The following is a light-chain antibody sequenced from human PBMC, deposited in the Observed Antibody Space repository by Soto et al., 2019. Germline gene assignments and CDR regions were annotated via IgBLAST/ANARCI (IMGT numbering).Light chain of an antibody. V-gene: IGKV3-20*01. CDR3: HQYGLSPPYT. CDR1: QTVRSNS. Sequence: EIVLTQSPGTLSLSPGERATLSCRASQTVRSNSLVWYQQKPGQAPRLLMYDASSRPPGIPDRFSGSGSGTDFTLTISRLEPEDFAVYYCHQYGLSPPYTFGPGTKVDIK. J-gene: IGKJ3*01. CDR2: DAS.